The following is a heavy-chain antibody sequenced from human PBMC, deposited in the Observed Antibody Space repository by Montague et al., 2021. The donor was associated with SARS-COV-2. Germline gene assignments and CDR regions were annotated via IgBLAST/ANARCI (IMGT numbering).Heavy chain of an antibody. CDR1: GDSVSSKGAA. Sequence: CAISGDSVSSKGAAWNWIRQSPSRGLEWLGRTYYRSQWYEDYAVSVKGRITIKLDTSKNQFSLHLESVSPDDTALYYCARGAYHDLYYYYHGMDVWGRGTTVSVSS. CDR2: TYYRSQWYE. J-gene: IGHJ6*02. CDR3: ARGAYHDLYYYYHGMDV. D-gene: IGHD2-2*01. V-gene: IGHV6-1*01.